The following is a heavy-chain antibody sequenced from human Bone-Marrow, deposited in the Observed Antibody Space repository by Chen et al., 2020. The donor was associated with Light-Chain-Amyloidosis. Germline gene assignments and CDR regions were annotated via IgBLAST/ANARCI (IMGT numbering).Heavy chain of an antibody. D-gene: IGHD3-10*01. CDR1: GGTFSTSA. J-gene: IGHJ6*03. CDR3: ARARRKSDWELRYFLDV. CDR2: IIPSLGTA. V-gene: IGHV1-69*01. Sequence: QVLLVQSGAEVKKPGSSVKVSCKASGGTFSTSAINWVRQAPGQGLEWMGGIIPSLGTASYAQKFQGRVTITADESTTTIHMELTSLKSEDAAVYYCARARRKSDWELRYFLDVWGNGTTVTVSS.